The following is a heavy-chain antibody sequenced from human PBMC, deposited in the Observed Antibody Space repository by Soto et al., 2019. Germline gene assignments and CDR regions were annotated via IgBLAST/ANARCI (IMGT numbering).Heavy chain of an antibody. CDR2: ISSSSTYI. D-gene: IGHD1-26*01. CDR1: GFTFSSYN. CDR3: ARDPGVGATRQAFDY. Sequence: PGGSLRLSCAASGFTFSSYNMNWVRQAPGKGLEWVASISSSSTYIYYADSVRGRFTISRDNAKSSLYLQMNSLRAEDTAVYFCARDPGVGATRQAFDYWGQGTLVTVSS. J-gene: IGHJ4*02. V-gene: IGHV3-21*06.